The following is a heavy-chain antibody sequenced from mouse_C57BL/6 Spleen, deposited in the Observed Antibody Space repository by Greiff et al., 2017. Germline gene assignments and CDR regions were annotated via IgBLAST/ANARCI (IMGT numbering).Heavy chain of an antibody. CDR3: ASYGNYVLFDY. CDR1: GYAFSSYW. Sequence: VHLVESGAELVKPGASVKISCKASGYAFSSYWMNWVKQRPGKGLEWIGQNYPGDGDTNYNGKFKGKATLTADKSSSTAYMQLSSLTSEDSAVYFCASYGNYVLFDYWGQGTTLTVSS. J-gene: IGHJ2*01. D-gene: IGHD2-1*01. V-gene: IGHV1-80*01. CDR2: NYPGDGDT.